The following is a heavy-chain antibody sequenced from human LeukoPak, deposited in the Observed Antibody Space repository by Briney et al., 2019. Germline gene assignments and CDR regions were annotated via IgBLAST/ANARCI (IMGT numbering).Heavy chain of an antibody. J-gene: IGHJ6*03. CDR1: GCSISSYY. CDR2: YSGST. Sequence: SETLSLTCTVTGCSISSYYWSWIRQPPGKGLEWIGYYSGSTHYNPSLKSRVTISVDTSKNQFSLKLSSVTAADTAVYYCGRTEESGYSYRYFGFYYYMDVWGKGTTVTVSS. D-gene: IGHD5-18*01. V-gene: IGHV4-59*01. CDR3: GRTEESGYSYRYFGFYYYMDV.